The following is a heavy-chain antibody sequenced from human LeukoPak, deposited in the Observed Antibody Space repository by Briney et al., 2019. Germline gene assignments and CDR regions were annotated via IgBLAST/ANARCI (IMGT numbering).Heavy chain of an antibody. CDR2: IKQDGSEK. D-gene: IGHD3-3*01. CDR1: GFTFSSYW. J-gene: IGHJ4*02. CDR3: ARETYYDFWGGYYSGNYFDY. Sequence: GGSLRLSCAASGFTFSSYWMSWVRQAPGKGLEWVANIKQDGSEKYYVDSVKGRFTISRDNAKNSLYLQMNSLRAEDAAVYYCARETYYDFWGGYYSGNYFDYWGQGTLVTVSS. V-gene: IGHV3-7*01.